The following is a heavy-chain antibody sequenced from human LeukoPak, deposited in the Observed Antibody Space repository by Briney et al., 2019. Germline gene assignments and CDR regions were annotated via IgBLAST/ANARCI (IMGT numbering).Heavy chain of an antibody. V-gene: IGHV3-23*01. Sequence: GGSLRLSCAASGFTFSSYAMSWVRQAPGEGLEWVSAISGSGGSTYYADSVKGRFTISRDNSKNTLYLQMNSLRAEDTAVYYCAKGGGCSGGSCYGPVWGQGTLVTVSS. CDR2: ISGSGGST. CDR3: AKGGGCSGGSCYGPV. D-gene: IGHD2-15*01. J-gene: IGHJ4*02. CDR1: GFTFSSYA.